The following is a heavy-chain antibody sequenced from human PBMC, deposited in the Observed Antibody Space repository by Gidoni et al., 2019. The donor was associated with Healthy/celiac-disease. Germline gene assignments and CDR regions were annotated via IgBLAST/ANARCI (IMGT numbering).Heavy chain of an antibody. D-gene: IGHD1-7*01. Sequence: EVQLLEPGGGLVQPGGSLRLPCAASGFTFSSFAMSGVRQAPGKGLEWVAAISGSGGSTYYADSVKGRFTISRDNSKNTLYLQMNSLRAEDTAVYYCAKAPGGLELPYYYYMDVWGKGTTVTVSS. CDR1: GFTFSSFA. J-gene: IGHJ6*03. V-gene: IGHV3-23*01. CDR2: ISGSGGST. CDR3: AKAPGGLELPYYYYMDV.